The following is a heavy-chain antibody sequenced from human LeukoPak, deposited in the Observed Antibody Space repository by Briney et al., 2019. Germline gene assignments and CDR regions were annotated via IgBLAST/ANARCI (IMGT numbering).Heavy chain of an antibody. D-gene: IGHD5-12*01. CDR3: ARDGAYTDYDPDFDI. CDR1: GFTFSRLW. CDR2: IKQDGSEK. Sequence: GGSLRLSCAASGFTFSRLWMSWVRQAPGKGLEWVANIKQDGSEKYYLDSAKGRFTISRDNAKNSLYLQMNSLRAEDTAVFYCARDGAYTDYDPDFDIWGQGTLVTVSS. J-gene: IGHJ4*02. V-gene: IGHV3-7*04.